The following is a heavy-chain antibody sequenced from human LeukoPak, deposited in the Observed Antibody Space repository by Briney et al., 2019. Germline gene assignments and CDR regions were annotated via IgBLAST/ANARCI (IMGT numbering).Heavy chain of an antibody. CDR3: ARALHYYYDSSGSDY. J-gene: IGHJ4*02. Sequence: ASVKVSCKASGYTFTSYDINWVRQAPGQGLEWMGWVNPNSGNTGYAQKFQGRVTMTRNTSISTAYMELSSLRSEDTAVYYCARALHYYYDSSGSDYWGQGTLVTVSS. CDR1: GYTFTSYD. D-gene: IGHD3-22*01. V-gene: IGHV1-8*01. CDR2: VNPNSGNT.